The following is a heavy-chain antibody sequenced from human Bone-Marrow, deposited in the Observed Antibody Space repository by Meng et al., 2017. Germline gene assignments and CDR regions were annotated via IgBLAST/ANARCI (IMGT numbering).Heavy chain of an antibody. D-gene: IGHD3-10*01. Sequence: GESVKISCAASGFTFSSYALSWVRQAPGKGLEWVSAISGSGDSTYYADSVKGRFTISKDNSKNTLYLQMNSLRAEDTAIYYCAKEIVIGELFRAPYYFDYWGQGTLVTVSS. V-gene: IGHV3-23*01. CDR3: AKEIVIGELFRAPYYFDY. J-gene: IGHJ4*02. CDR2: ISGSGDST. CDR1: GFTFSSYA.